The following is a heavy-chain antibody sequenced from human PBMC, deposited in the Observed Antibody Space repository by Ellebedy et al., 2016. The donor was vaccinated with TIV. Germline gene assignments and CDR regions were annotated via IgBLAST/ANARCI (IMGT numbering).Heavy chain of an antibody. V-gene: IGHV3-30*02. CDR3: AKFPYYYDSSGCSF. J-gene: IGHJ4*02. CDR2: MRYDGSNK. CDR1: GFTFSDYG. D-gene: IGHD3-22*01. Sequence: PGGSLRLSCAASGFTFSDYGMHWVRQAPGKGLEWVAFMRYDGSNKYYADSVKGRFTISRDNSKNTLYLRMNSLRAEDTAVYYCAKFPYYYDSSGCSFWGQGTLVTVSS.